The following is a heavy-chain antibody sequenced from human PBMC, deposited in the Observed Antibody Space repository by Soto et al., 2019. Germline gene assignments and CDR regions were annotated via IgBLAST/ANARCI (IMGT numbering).Heavy chain of an antibody. V-gene: IGHV3-33*01. CDR2: IWNDGSNK. Sequence: QVQLVESGGGVVQPGRSLRLSCAASGFSFSSHGMHWIRQAPGKGLEWVAIIWNDGSNKNYVDSVKGRFTISRDNSKNTLYLQMNSLRDEDTAVYYCARACPSGSDCYIPDYWGQGTLVTVSS. CDR1: GFSFSSHG. CDR3: ARACPSGSDCYIPDY. D-gene: IGHD2-21*02. J-gene: IGHJ4*02.